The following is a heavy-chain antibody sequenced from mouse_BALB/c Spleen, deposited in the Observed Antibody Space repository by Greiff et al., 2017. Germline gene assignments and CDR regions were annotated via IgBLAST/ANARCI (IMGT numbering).Heavy chain of an antibody. V-gene: IGHV5-9-1*01. CDR1: GFTFSSYA. Sequence: EVMLVESGGGLVKPGGSLKLSCAASGFTFSSYAMSWVRQTPEKRLEWVATISSGGSYTCYPDSVKGRFTISRDNAKNTLYLQMSSLRSEDTAMYYCARRRDGYPYFDYWGQGTTLTVSS. CDR3: ARRRDGYPYFDY. J-gene: IGHJ2*01. D-gene: IGHD2-3*01. CDR2: ISSGGSYT.